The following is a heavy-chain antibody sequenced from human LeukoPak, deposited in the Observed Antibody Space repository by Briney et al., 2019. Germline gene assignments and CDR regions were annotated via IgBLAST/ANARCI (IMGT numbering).Heavy chain of an antibody. V-gene: IGHV3-66*01. J-gene: IGHJ4*02. Sequence: ESGGSLRLSCAASGFTVSSNYMSWVRQAPGKGLDWVSVIYSGGSTYYADSVKGRFTISRDNSKNTLYLQMNSLREEDTAVYYCARGHDYDSSVAYWGQGTLVTVSS. CDR2: IYSGGST. CDR1: GFTVSSNY. D-gene: IGHD3-22*01. CDR3: ARGHDYDSSVAY.